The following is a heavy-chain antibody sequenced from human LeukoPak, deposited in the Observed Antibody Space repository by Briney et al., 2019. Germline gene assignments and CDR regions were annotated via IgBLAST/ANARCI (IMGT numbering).Heavy chain of an antibody. CDR1: GFTFDDYA. V-gene: IGHV3-9*01. J-gene: IGHJ6*02. CDR2: ISWNSGSI. D-gene: IGHD6-13*01. Sequence: PGGSLRLSCAASGFTFDDYAMHWVRQAPGKGLEWVSGISWNSGSIGYADSVKGRFTISRDNAKNSLYPQMNSLRAEDTALYYCAKDIRIAAALDYYGMDVWGQGTTVTVSS. CDR3: AKDIRIAAALDYYGMDV.